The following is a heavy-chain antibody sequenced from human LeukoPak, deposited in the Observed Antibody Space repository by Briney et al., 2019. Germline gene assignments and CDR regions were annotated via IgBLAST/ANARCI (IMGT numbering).Heavy chain of an antibody. CDR1: GFTFDDYA. D-gene: IGHD3-10*01. V-gene: IGHV3-9*01. CDR2: ISWNSGSI. J-gene: IGHJ4*02. Sequence: GGSLRLSCAAYGFTFDDYAMHWVRQAPGKGLEWVSGISWNSGSIGYADSVKGRFTISRDNAKNSLYLQMNSLRAEDTALYYCAKDTYGSGSYPDYWGQGTLVTVSS. CDR3: AKDTYGSGSYPDY.